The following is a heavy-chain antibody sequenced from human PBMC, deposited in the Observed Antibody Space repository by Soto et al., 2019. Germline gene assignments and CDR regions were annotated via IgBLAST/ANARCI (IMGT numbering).Heavy chain of an antibody. V-gene: IGHV4-59*01. J-gene: IGHJ5*02. CDR1: GGSTSGRC. D-gene: IGHD3-22*01. CDR2: FCYTGST. CDR3: AKSHYDSSGYYIIDH. Sequence: SETLSLTCTVSGGSTSGRCWSWVRQSPGKGLEWIGYFCYTGSTNYNPSLKSRVTISVDRSKTQCSLKLTSVTAADTAVYYCAKSHYDSSGYYIIDHWGQGTVVTVSS.